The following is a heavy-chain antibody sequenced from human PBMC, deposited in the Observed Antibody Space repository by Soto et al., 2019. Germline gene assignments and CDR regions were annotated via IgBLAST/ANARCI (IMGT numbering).Heavy chain of an antibody. J-gene: IGHJ6*02. Sequence: QVQLVESGGGVVQPGRSLRLSCAASGFTFSSYGMHWVRQAPGKGLEWVAVIWYDGSNKYYADSVKGRFTISRDNSKNTLYLQMNSLRAEDTAVYYCARQAAKLGYYGMDVWGQGTTVTVSS. CDR2: IWYDGSNK. CDR3: ARQAAKLGYYGMDV. CDR1: GFTFSSYG. D-gene: IGHD6-25*01. V-gene: IGHV3-33*01.